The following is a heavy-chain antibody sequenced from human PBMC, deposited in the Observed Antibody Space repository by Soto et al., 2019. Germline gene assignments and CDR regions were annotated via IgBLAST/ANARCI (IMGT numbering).Heavy chain of an antibody. CDR2: INQDGSEE. Sequence: PGGSLRLSCAASGFTFRTYWMSWVRQAPGKGLEWVANINQDGSEEYYGDSVKGRFTISRDNAKNSLYLQMNSLRAEDTAVYYCARDPTDAFDIWGQGTMVTVSS. J-gene: IGHJ3*02. CDR1: GFTFRTYW. CDR3: ARDPTDAFDI. V-gene: IGHV3-7*04.